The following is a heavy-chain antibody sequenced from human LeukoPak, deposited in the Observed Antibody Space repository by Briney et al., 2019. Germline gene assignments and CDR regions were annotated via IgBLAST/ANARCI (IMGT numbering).Heavy chain of an antibody. V-gene: IGHV4-39*01. D-gene: IGHD5-24*01. CDR3: ARHEEEDGYNAKTPDY. J-gene: IGHJ4*02. CDR2: IHYRLPT. CDR1: GVSISGTNYY. Sequence: PSEILSLTCDVSGVSISGTNYYWGWIRQPPGMGLEWIGSIHYRLPTFYNPLLKSRVTISVDTSKNQISLRLRSVTAADTAVYYCARHEEEDGYNAKTPDYWGQGTLVTVSS.